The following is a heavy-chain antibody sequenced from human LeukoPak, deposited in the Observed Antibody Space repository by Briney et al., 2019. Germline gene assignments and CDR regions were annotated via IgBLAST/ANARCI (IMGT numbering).Heavy chain of an antibody. V-gene: IGHV3-21*01. CDR3: ARGPAMILGRGRRPYYFDY. CDR2: FSSSSNYI. CDR1: GFSSSSYS. Sequence: PGGSLRLSCGASGFSSSSYSMNWVRQAPGKGLEWVSSFSSSSNYIHYADSVKGRFTISRDNAKNSLYLQMNSLRAEDTAVYYCARGPAMILGRGRRPYYFDYWGQGTLVTVSS. D-gene: IGHD3/OR15-3a*01. J-gene: IGHJ4*02.